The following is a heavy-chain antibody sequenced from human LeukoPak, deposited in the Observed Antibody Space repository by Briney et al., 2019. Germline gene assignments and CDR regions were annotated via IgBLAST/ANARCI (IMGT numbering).Heavy chain of an antibody. J-gene: IGHJ6*03. CDR1: GFTVSTNY. Sequence: GGSLRLSCAASGFTVSTNYMSWVRQAPGKGLEWVSVIYSSGSTYYADSVKGRFTIFRDNSKNTLYLQMNSLRAEDTAVYYCARGHGNYGDYAHPPIYYYYYMDVWGKGTTVTVSS. V-gene: IGHV3-66*02. CDR2: IYSSGST. D-gene: IGHD4-17*01. CDR3: ARGHGNYGDYAHPPIYYYYYMDV.